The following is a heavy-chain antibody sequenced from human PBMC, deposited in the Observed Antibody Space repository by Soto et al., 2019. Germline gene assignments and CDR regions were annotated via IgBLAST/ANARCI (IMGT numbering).Heavy chain of an antibody. V-gene: IGHV1-3*05. CDR1: GYTFTSYA. Sequence: QVQLVQSGAEEKKPGASVKVSCKASGYTFTSYAMHWVRQAPGQRLEWMGWINAGNGNTKYSQKFPCRVTITRDTSASTAYMELSSLRSEDTAVYYCARSIVVVTALDYWGQGTLVTVSS. CDR3: ARSIVVVTALDY. J-gene: IGHJ4*02. D-gene: IGHD2-21*02. CDR2: INAGNGNT.